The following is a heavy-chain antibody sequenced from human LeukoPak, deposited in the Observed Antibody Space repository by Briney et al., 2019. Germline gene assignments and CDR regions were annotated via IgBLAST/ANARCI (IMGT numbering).Heavy chain of an antibody. D-gene: IGHD2-15*01. J-gene: IGHJ4*02. CDR2: ISGTGGTT. CDR1: GFTFSNYG. V-gene: IGHV3-23*01. CDR3: ARDDLSYCSGGSCYPGALGY. Sequence: GGSLRLSCAASGFTFSNYGMNWVRQAPGKGLEWVSRISGTGGTTFYADSVKGRFTISRDNSKNTLYLQMNSLRAEDTAVYYCARDDLSYCSGGSCYPGALGYWGQGTLVTVSS.